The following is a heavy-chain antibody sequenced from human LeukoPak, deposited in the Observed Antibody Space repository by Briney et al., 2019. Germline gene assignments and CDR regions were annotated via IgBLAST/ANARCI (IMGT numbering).Heavy chain of an antibody. Sequence: GGSLRLSCVVSGFTVSSSYMSWVRQAPGKGLQWVSVLYSGIGGITHYADSVKGRFTISRDNSKNTVYLQMNRLRVEDTAVYYCANTVGATHADKWGQGTLVTVAS. J-gene: IGHJ4*02. CDR1: GFTVSSSY. V-gene: IGHV3-53*05. CDR2: LYSGIGGIT. D-gene: IGHD1-26*01. CDR3: ANTVGATHADK.